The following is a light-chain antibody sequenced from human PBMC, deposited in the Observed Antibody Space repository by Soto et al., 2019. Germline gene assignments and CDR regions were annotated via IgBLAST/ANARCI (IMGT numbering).Light chain of an antibody. CDR1: ITDVGSSNY. CDR2: DVS. CDR3: SSYTTTSTWV. Sequence: QSALTQPASVSGSPGQSITISCTGTITDVGSSNYVSWYKQHPGKAPKLMLYDVSNRPSGVSNRFSGSKSGNTASLTISGLQAEDEADYYCSSYTTTSTWVLGGATKLTVL. J-gene: IGLJ2*01. V-gene: IGLV2-14*01.